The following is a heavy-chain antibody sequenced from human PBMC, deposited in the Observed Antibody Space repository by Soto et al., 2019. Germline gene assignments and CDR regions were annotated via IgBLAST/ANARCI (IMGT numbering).Heavy chain of an antibody. CDR2: ISWNSGSI. Sequence: GGSLRLSCGASGFTFDDYAMHWVRQAPGKGLEWVSGISWNSGSIGYADSVKGRFTISRDNAKNSLYLQMNSLRAEDTALYYCAKATTDCSGGSCYFDYWGQGTLVTVSS. D-gene: IGHD2-15*01. V-gene: IGHV3-9*01. CDR3: AKATTDCSGGSCYFDY. CDR1: GFTFDDYA. J-gene: IGHJ4*02.